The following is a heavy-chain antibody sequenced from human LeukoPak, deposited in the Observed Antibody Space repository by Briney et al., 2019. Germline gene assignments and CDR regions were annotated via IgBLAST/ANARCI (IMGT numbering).Heavy chain of an antibody. CDR2: IYDSGST. V-gene: IGHV4-30-2*01. Sequence: PSETLSLTCAVSGGSISSGGYSWSWIRQPPGKGLEWIGYIYDSGSTYYNPSLKSRVTISVDRSKNQFSLKLSSVTAADTAVYYCARAKPSFEWFGESSSRFDPWGQGTLVTVSS. CDR1: GGSISSGGYS. D-gene: IGHD3-10*01. J-gene: IGHJ5*02. CDR3: ARAKPSFEWFGESSSRFDP.